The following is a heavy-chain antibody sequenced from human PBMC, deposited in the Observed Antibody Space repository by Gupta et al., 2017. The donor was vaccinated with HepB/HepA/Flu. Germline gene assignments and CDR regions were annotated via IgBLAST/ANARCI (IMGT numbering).Heavy chain of an antibody. Sequence: QVQLVESGGGVVQPGRSLRLSCAASGFTFSSYAMHWVRQAPGKGLEWVAVISYDGSNKYYADSVKGRFTISRDNSKNTLYLQMNSLRAEDTAVYYCARDFDDSSGYYIFAPSLAFDIWGQGTMVTVSS. CDR3: ARDFDDSSGYYIFAPSLAFDI. CDR2: ISYDGSNK. CDR1: GFTFSSYA. D-gene: IGHD3-22*01. J-gene: IGHJ3*02. V-gene: IGHV3-30-3*01.